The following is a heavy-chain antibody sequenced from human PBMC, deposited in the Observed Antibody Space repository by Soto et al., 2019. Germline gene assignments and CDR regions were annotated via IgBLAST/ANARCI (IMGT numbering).Heavy chain of an antibody. V-gene: IGHV4-31*03. CDR1: GGSISSGGYY. J-gene: IGHJ1*01. CDR2: IYYSGST. D-gene: IGHD3-22*01. Sequence: SETLSLTCTVSGGSISSGGYYWSWIRQHPGKGLEWIGYIYYSGSTYYNPSLKSRVTISVDTSKNQFSLKLSSVTAADTAVYYCARSAPYYYDGSGYWGPTPDFQHWGQGTLVTVSS. CDR3: ARSAPYYYDGSGYWGPTPDFQH.